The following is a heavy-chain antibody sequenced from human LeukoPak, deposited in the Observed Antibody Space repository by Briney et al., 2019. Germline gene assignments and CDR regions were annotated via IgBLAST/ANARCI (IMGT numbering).Heavy chain of an antibody. V-gene: IGHV3-64*02. CDR2: ITSSGGST. J-gene: IGHJ6*03. CDR3: ARVPGRRGVQYYYDMDV. Sequence: GGSLRLSCAASGFTFSSYGMHWVRQAPGKGLEYVSAITSSGGSTYYADSVKGRFTISRDNSKNTLYLQMGSLRPEDMAVYYCARVPGRRGVQYYYDMDVWGKRTTVTVSS. CDR1: GFTFSSYG.